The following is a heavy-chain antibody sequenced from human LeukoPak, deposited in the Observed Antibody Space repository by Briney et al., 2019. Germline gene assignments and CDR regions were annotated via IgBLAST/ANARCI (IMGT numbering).Heavy chain of an antibody. D-gene: IGHD6-13*01. V-gene: IGHV3-20*04. CDR1: GFSFDDYG. J-gene: IGHJ4*02. Sequence: PGGSLRLSCAASGFSFDDYGMSWVRQAPGKGLEWVSGINWNGGSTGYADSVKGRFTISRDNAKNSLYLQMNSLRAEDTAVYYCARLYSSSWILFDYWGQGTLVTVSS. CDR3: ARLYSSSWILFDY. CDR2: INWNGGST.